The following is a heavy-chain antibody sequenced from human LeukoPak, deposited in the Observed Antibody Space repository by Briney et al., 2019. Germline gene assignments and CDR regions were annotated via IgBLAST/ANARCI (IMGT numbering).Heavy chain of an antibody. CDR3: ARDTYYYDSSGYLGAFDI. D-gene: IGHD3-22*01. J-gene: IGHJ3*02. CDR2: FYRDGRT. V-gene: IGHV3-53*01. Sequence: GGSLRLSCAASGFTFSSYWMSWVRQAPGKGLEWVSVFYRDGRTYYADSVKGRFTISRDNSKNTLYLQMHSLRAEDTAVYYCARDTYYYDSSGYLGAFDIWGQGTMVTVSS. CDR1: GFTFSSYW.